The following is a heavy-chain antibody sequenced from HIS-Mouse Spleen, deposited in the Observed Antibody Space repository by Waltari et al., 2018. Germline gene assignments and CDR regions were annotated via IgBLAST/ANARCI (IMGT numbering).Heavy chain of an antibody. CDR1: GGSSGGYY. CDR3: AGYNWNYGTDY. V-gene: IGHV4-34*01. CDR2: INHSGST. Sequence: QVQLQQWGAGLLKPSETLSLTCAAYGGSSGGYYWGWIRHPPGKGLEWIGEINHSGSTNYNPSLKSRVTISVDTSKNQFSLNLSSVTAADTAVYYCAGYNWNYGTDYWGQGTLVTVSS. J-gene: IGHJ4*02. D-gene: IGHD1-7*01.